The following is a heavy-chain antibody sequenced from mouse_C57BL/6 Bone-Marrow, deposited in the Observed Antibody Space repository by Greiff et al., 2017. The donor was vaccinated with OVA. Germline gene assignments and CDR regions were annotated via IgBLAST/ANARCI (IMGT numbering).Heavy chain of an antibody. CDR2: IYPGDGDT. D-gene: IGHD1-1*01. CDR3: AREGYYGSPAWFAY. CDR1: GYAFSSSW. Sequence: VQLQQSGPELVKPGASVKISCKASGYAFSSSWMNWVKQRPGKGLEWIGRIYPGDGDTNYNGKFKGKATLTADKSSSTAYMQLSSLTSEDSAVYFCAREGYYGSPAWFAYWGQGTLVTVSA. J-gene: IGHJ3*01. V-gene: IGHV1-82*01.